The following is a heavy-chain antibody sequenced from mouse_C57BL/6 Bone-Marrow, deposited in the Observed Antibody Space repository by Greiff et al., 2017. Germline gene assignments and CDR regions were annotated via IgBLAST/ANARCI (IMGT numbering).Heavy chain of an antibody. D-gene: IGHD4-1*01. CDR3: ARGWDDYFDY. CDR1: GYTFTSYW. J-gene: IGHJ2*01. CDR2: IDPSDSYT. V-gene: IGHV1-59*01. Sequence: QVQLQQPGAELVRPGTSVKLSCKASGYTFTSYWMHWVKQRPGQGLEWIGVIDPSDSYTNYNQKFKGKATLTVDTSSSTAYMQLSSLTSEDSAVXYCARGWDDYFDYWGQGTTLTVSS.